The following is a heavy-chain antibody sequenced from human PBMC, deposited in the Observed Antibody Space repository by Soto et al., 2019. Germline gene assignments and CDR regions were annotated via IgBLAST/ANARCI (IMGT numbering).Heavy chain of an antibody. CDR3: AKVPIGCSGGSCSFDY. D-gene: IGHD2-15*01. CDR2: ISGSGGST. V-gene: IGHV3-23*01. CDR1: GFTFSSYA. Sequence: GGSLRLSCAASGFTFSSYAMSWVRQAPGKGLEWVSAISGSGGSTYYADSVKGRFTISRDNSKNTLYLQMNSLRAEDTAVYYCAKVPIGCSGGSCSFDYWGQGTLVTVSS. J-gene: IGHJ4*02.